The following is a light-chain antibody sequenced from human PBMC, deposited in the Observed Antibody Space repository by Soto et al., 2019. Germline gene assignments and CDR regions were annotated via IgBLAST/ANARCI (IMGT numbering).Light chain of an antibody. CDR1: SSDVGGYEC. Sequence: QSALTQPASVSGSPGQSITISCTGTSSDVGGYECVCWYQQHPGKAPKLIIYDVSNRPSGVSNRFSGSKSGNTASLTISGLQAEDEADYYCSSYTSSSTLVFGGGTKVTVL. V-gene: IGLV2-14*01. CDR3: SSYTSSSTLV. CDR2: DVS. J-gene: IGLJ2*01.